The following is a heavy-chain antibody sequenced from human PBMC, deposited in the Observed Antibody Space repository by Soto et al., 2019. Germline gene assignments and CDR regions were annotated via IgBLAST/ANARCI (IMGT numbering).Heavy chain of an antibody. J-gene: IGHJ4*02. D-gene: IGHD6-19*01. CDR3: ASSSIAVAGYFDY. Sequence: LSLTCTVSGGSISSYYWSWIRQPPGKGLEWIGYIYYSGSTNYNPSLKSRVTISVDTSKNQFSLKLSSVTAADTAVYYCASSSIAVAGYFDYWGQGTLVTVSS. CDR2: IYYSGST. V-gene: IGHV4-59*08. CDR1: GGSISSYY.